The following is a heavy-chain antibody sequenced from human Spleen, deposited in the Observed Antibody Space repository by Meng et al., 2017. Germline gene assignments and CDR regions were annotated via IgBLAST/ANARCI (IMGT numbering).Heavy chain of an antibody. V-gene: IGHV1-2*06. CDR2: INPKSGDT. Sequence: VQLGHCGAGVKMHGGAVAVSCRASAYTFPNYWLHWVRRAPGQGLEWMGRINPKSGDTHYAQRFQGRVTMTGDTSISTAYMELSGLRSDDTAMYYCARDEDISAAGKLFGDYWGQGTLVTVSS. CDR1: AYTFPNYW. CDR3: ARDEDISAAGKLFGDY. D-gene: IGHD6-13*01. J-gene: IGHJ4*02.